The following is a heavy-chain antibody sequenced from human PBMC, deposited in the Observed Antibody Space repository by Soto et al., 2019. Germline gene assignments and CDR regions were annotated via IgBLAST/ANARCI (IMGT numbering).Heavy chain of an antibody. CDR2: VSGSGEMT. Sequence: EVQLLESGGDLVQPGGSLRLACVASGFTFRGDAMSWVRQAPGKGLEWVSSVSGSGEMTHYADSVKGRFTISRDNSKNMLDLHMESLSVDDTAVYYCARSEMTYNWNDWGQGTLVTVSS. D-gene: IGHD1-20*01. CDR3: ARSEMTYNWND. J-gene: IGHJ4*02. CDR1: GFTFRGDA. V-gene: IGHV3-23*01.